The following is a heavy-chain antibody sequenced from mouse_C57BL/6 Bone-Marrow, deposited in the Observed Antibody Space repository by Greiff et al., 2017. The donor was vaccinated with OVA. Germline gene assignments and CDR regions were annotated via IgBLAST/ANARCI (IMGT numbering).Heavy chain of an antibody. J-gene: IGHJ4*01. V-gene: IGHV5-6*01. Sequence: EVMLVESGGDLVKPGGSLKLSCAASGFSFSSYGMSWVRQTPDKRLEWVATISSGGSYTCYPDSVKGRFTISRDNPNNTLYLQMSSLKSEDTAMYYCARLGTGPHYYAMDYWGQGTSVTVSS. CDR2: ISSGGSYT. CDR3: ARLGTGPHYYAMDY. D-gene: IGHD4-1*01. CDR1: GFSFSSYG.